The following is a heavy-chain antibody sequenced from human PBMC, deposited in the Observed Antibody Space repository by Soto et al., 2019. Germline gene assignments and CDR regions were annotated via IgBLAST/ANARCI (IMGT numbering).Heavy chain of an antibody. D-gene: IGHD5-12*01. CDR1: GDSMSNRNYY. CDR2: IYYTGTT. Sequence: SETLSLTCTVSGDSMSNRNYYWGWIRQPPGKGLEWIGSIYYTGTTYYHPFLKSRVTISVDTSKNQFSLKLTSVTAADTAEYYCARGAIVARGSAMDVWGQGTTVTVSS. J-gene: IGHJ6*02. V-gene: IGHV4-39*01. CDR3: ARGAIVARGSAMDV.